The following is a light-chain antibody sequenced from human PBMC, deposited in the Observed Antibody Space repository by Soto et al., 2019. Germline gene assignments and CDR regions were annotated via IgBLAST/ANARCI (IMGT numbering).Light chain of an antibody. CDR3: QQDHTHSDT. CDR1: QSISRW. V-gene: IGKV1-5*01. Sequence: DIQMTQSPSTLSAFVGDRVNITCRASQSISRWLAWYQQKPGKAPKLLMYETSILHSGVPSRFSGSGSGTEFTLTISTLQTDDFATYYCQQDHTHSDTFGRGTRLEIK. CDR2: ETS. J-gene: IGKJ2*01.